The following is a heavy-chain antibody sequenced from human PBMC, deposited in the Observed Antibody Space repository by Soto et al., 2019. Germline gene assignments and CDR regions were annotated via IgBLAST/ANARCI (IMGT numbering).Heavy chain of an antibody. V-gene: IGHV1-18*01. D-gene: IGHD3-10*01. CDR1: GYTFTSYG. Sequence: ASVKVSCKASGYTFTSYGISWVRQAPGQGLEWMGWISAYNGNTNYAQKFQGRVTITADESTSTAYMELSSLRSEDTAVYYCAREKRVYGSGSYYHRFSPYYGMDVWGQGTTVTVSS. J-gene: IGHJ6*02. CDR3: AREKRVYGSGSYYHRFSPYYGMDV. CDR2: ISAYNGNT.